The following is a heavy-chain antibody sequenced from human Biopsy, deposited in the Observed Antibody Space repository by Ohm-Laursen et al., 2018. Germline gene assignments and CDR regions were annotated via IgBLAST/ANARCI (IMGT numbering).Heavy chain of an antibody. J-gene: IGHJ6*02. D-gene: IGHD3-3*01. Sequence: SLRLSCAASGFTFSSYGMSWVRQAPGKGLEWVSAITDSGGSTFYADSVKGRFTISRDNSKNTLYLQMNNLRAEDTAIYYCTKADDFWSPEGYYYYFSGMDVWGQGTTVTVSS. CDR2: ITDSGGST. CDR1: GFTFSSYG. CDR3: TKADDFWSPEGYYYYFSGMDV. V-gene: IGHV3-23*01.